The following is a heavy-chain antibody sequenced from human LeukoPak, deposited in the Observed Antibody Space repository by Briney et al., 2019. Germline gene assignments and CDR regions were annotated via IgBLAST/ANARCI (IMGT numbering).Heavy chain of an antibody. CDR1: GFTFSSYG. J-gene: IGHJ4*02. Sequence: GGSLRLSCAASGFTFSSYGMHWVRQAPGKGLEWEAVISYDGSNKYYADSVKSRFTISRDNSKNTLYLQMNSLRAEDTAVYYCAKQYYWGQGTLVTVSS. CDR2: ISYDGSNK. CDR3: AKQYY. V-gene: IGHV3-30*18.